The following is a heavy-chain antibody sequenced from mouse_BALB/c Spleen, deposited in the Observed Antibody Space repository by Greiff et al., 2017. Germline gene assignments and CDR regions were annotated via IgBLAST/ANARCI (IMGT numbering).Heavy chain of an antibody. CDR1: GYSITSDYA. V-gene: IGHV3-2*02. Sequence: EVKLMESGPGLVKPSQSLSLTCTVTGYSITSDYAWNWIRQFPGNKLEWMGYISYSGSTSYNPSLKSRISITRDTSKNQFFLQLNSVTTEDTATYYCATYGSSYEWFAYWGQGTLVTVSA. J-gene: IGHJ3*01. CDR2: ISYSGST. D-gene: IGHD1-1*01. CDR3: ATYGSSYEWFAY.